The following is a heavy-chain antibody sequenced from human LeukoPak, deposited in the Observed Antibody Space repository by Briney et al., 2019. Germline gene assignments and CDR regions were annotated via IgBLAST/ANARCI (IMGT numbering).Heavy chain of an antibody. CDR2: IKANNGDT. J-gene: IGHJ4*02. CDR1: GYIFTAYY. Sequence: GASVKVSCKASGYIFTAYYLHWVRQAPGQKPEWMGWIKANNGDTNYAQKFQGRVTMTRDTSISTVYMELSGLTADDTAVYYCTRVGDDYPYWGQGTLVTVSS. V-gene: IGHV1-2*02. CDR3: TRVGDDYPY. D-gene: IGHD5-24*01.